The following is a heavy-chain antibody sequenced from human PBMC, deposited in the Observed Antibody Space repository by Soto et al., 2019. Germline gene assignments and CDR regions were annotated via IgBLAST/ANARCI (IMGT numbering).Heavy chain of an antibody. CDR3: ARVHEGGIGY. CDR2: IWYDGSNK. J-gene: IGHJ4*02. Sequence: QVQLVESGGGVVQPGRSLRLSCAASGFTFSSYGMHWVRQAPGKGLDWVAVIWYDGSNKYYADSVKGRFTISRDNSKNTLYLQMNSLRAEDTAVYYCARVHEGGIGYWGQGTLVTVSS. V-gene: IGHV3-33*01. D-gene: IGHD3-16*01. CDR1: GFTFSSYG.